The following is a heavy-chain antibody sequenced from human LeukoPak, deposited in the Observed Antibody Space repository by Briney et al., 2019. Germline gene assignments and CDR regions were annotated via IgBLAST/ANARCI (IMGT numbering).Heavy chain of an antibody. CDR2: ISSGSTI. V-gene: IGHV3-48*03. CDR3: ARESIAVAGAPFDH. D-gene: IGHD6-19*01. Sequence: GGSLRLSCAASGFTFSSYEMNWVRQAPGKGLEWVSYISSGSTIYDADSVKGRFTISRDNAKNSLYLQMNSLRAEDTAVYYCARESIAVAGAPFDHWGQGTLVTVSS. J-gene: IGHJ4*02. CDR1: GFTFSSYE.